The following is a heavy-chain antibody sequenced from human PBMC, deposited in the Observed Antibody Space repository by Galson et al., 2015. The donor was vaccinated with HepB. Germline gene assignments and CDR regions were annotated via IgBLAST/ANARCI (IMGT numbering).Heavy chain of an antibody. CDR3: ARGLLREVYYGMDV. V-gene: IGHV3-30-3*01. D-gene: IGHD3-22*01. CDR2: ISSDGSNK. CDR1: GFTFSSYA. J-gene: IGHJ6*02. Sequence: SLRLSCAVSGFTFSSYAMYWVRQAPGKGLGWVAVISSDGSNKYYADSVKGRFTISRDNSKNTLYLQMNSLRPEDTAVYYCARGLLREVYYGMDVWGQGTTVTVSS.